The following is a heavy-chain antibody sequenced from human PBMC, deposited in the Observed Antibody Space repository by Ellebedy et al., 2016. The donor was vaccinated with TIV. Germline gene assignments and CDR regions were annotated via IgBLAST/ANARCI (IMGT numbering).Heavy chain of an antibody. J-gene: IGHJ4*02. CDR1: GFTVSSNY. CDR2: IYNDGST. CDR3: ARQDYLES. Sequence: PGGSLRLSCAASGFTVSSNYMSWVRKAPGKGLEWVSVIYNDGSTYYADSVKGLFTISRDNSKSTLFLQMNSLRAEEAAVYYCARQDYLESWGQGTLVTVSS. D-gene: IGHD4/OR15-4a*01. V-gene: IGHV3-53*01.